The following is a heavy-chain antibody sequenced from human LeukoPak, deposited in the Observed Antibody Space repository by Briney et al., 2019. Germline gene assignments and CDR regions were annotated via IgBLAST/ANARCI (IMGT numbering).Heavy chain of an antibody. CDR3: ARVNVYYDSSGYSTYYFDS. V-gene: IGHV3-30-3*01. D-gene: IGHD3-22*01. CDR1: GFTFSSYA. Sequence: GRSLRLSCAASGFTFSSYAMHWVRQAPGKGLEWVAVISYDGSNKYYADSVKGRFTISRDNSKNTLYLQMNSLRAEDTAVYYCARVNVYYDSSGYSTYYFDSWGQGTLVTVSS. J-gene: IGHJ4*02. CDR2: ISYDGSNK.